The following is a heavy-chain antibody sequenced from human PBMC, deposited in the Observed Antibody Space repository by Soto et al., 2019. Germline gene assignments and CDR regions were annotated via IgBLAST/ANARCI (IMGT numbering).Heavy chain of an antibody. D-gene: IGHD2-2*01. V-gene: IGHV2-5*02. CDR2: IYHDDDK. J-gene: IGHJ2*01. CDR1: GFSLSTHRVG. CDR3: VLSPYPLHRDLHAIPAQRSFDL. Sequence: SGPTLVNPTQTLTLTCTFSGFSLSTHRVGVGWIRQPPGKALQWLALIYHDDDKRYSPSLKNRLTITKDTSNNQVVLTMTNMDPVDTATYFCVLSPYPLHRDLHAIPAQRSFDL.